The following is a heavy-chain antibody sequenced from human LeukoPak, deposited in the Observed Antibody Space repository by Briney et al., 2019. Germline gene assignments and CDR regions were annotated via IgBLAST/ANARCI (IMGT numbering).Heavy chain of an antibody. J-gene: IGHJ4*02. Sequence: PGGSLRLSCAASGFTFSSYWMNWARQAPGKGLEWVSGIVGSGGSTYYANSVKGRFTISRDNSKNTLYLQMNSLRAEDTAVYYCAKPPNYDSDAPQVDYWGQGTLVTVSS. CDR2: IVGSGGST. V-gene: IGHV3-23*01. CDR1: GFTFSSYW. CDR3: AKPPNYDSDAPQVDY. D-gene: IGHD3-22*01.